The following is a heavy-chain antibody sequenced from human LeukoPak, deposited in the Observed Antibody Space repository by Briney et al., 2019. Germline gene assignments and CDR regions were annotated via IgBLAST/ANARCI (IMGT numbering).Heavy chain of an antibody. J-gene: IGHJ5*02. Sequence: GAAVTVSFKSSGFTFITSAVQWVRQARGQRLEWVGWIVVGSGDTRYAQNLQERVTITRDLSTGTTYLELSSLRSDDTAVYYCAAERYSASCCWFDHWGQGTLVTVSS. CDR1: GFTFITSA. D-gene: IGHD6-13*01. V-gene: IGHV1-58*01. CDR2: IVVGSGDT. CDR3: AAERYSASCCWFDH.